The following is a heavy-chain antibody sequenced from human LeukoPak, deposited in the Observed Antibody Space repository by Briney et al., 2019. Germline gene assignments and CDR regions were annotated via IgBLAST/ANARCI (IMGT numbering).Heavy chain of an antibody. CDR1: GYTFTSYG. D-gene: IGHD1-26*01. CDR2: ISAYNGNT. CDR3: ARISLGVGATNYYYMDV. V-gene: IGHV1-18*01. Sequence: ASVKVSCKASGYTFTSYGISWVRQAPGQGLEWMGWISAYNGNTNYAQKLRGRVTMTTDTSTSTAYMELRSLRSDDTAVYYCARISLGVGATNYYYMDVWGKGTTVTVSS. J-gene: IGHJ6*03.